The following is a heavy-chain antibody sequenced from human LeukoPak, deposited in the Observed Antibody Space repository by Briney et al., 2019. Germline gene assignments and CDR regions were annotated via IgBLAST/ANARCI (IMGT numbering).Heavy chain of an antibody. Sequence: SETLSLTCAVYDGSFSGYYWSWIRQPPGKGLEWIGEINHSGSTNYNPSLKSRVTISVDTSKNQFSLKLSSVTAADTAVYYCASWTGIAAAGTGWFDPWGQGTLVTVSS. CDR3: ASWTGIAAAGTGWFDP. V-gene: IGHV4-34*01. CDR1: DGSFSGYY. D-gene: IGHD6-13*01. J-gene: IGHJ5*02. CDR2: INHSGST.